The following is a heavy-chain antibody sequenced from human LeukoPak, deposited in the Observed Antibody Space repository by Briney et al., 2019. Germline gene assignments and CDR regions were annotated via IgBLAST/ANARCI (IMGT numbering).Heavy chain of an antibody. D-gene: IGHD2-15*01. Sequence: PSQTLSLTCTVSNGSISSTNWWSWVRQSPGKGLEYIGEIYHSGTTNYNPSLKSRVTISLDKPKNHFSLKLTSVTAADTAVYYCVRVVVVSATLKDRFDPWGQGILVTVSS. CDR2: IYHSGTT. CDR1: NGSISSTNW. V-gene: IGHV4-4*02. CDR3: VRVVVVSATLKDRFDP. J-gene: IGHJ5*02.